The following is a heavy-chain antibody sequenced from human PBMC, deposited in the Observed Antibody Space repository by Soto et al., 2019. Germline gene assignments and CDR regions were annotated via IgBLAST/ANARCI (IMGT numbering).Heavy chain of an antibody. CDR3: ARDMGDFDY. CDR2: IYYSGST. D-gene: IGHD3-10*01. CDR1: GGSISSYY. Sequence: SDTLSLTCTVSGGSISSYYWSWIRQPPGKGLEWIGYIYYSGSTNYNPSLKSRVTTSVDTSKNQFSLKLSSVTAADTAVYYCARDMGDFDYWGQGTLVTVSS. J-gene: IGHJ4*02. V-gene: IGHV4-59*01.